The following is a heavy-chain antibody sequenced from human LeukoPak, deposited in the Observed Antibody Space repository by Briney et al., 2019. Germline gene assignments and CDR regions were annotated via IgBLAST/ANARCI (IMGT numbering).Heavy chain of an antibody. D-gene: IGHD6-19*01. V-gene: IGHV4-4*02. Sequence: SETLSLTCAVSGGSISSSNWWSWVRQPPGEGLQWIGQIYYSGSTHYNPSLKSRVTISTDTSKNQFSLKLSSVTATDTAMYYCARRVAGSSWFDSWGQGTLVTVSS. CDR1: GGSISSSNW. J-gene: IGHJ5*01. CDR3: ARRVAGSSWFDS. CDR2: IYYSGST.